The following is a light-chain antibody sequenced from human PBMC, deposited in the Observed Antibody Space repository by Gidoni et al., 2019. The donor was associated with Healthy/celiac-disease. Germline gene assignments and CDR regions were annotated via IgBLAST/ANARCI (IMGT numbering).Light chain of an antibody. CDR2: RDS. V-gene: IGLV3-9*01. Sequence: SYELSKQLSVAVGLGQTARITCGGDNIGSKNVHWYQQKQGQTPVLVTYRDSNRPSGIPARFSGSNSVNTATLTISRAQAGDEADYYCQVWDSTMVVFGGGTKPTVL. CDR1: NIGSKN. CDR3: QVWDSTMVV. J-gene: IGLJ2*01.